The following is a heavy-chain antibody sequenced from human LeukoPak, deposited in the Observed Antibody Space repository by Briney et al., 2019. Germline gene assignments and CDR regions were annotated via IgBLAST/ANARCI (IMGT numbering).Heavy chain of an antibody. D-gene: IGHD5-18*01. Sequence: GGSLRLSXAASGFTFSSYEMNWVRQAPGKGLERISYISSSGSTTYYADSVKGRFTISRENAQNSLYLQMNSLRAEDTAVYYCARQCGYDYGTNWFDPWGQGTLVTVSS. CDR2: ISSSGSTT. CDR3: ARQCGYDYGTNWFDP. V-gene: IGHV3-48*03. CDR1: GFTFSSYE. J-gene: IGHJ5*02.